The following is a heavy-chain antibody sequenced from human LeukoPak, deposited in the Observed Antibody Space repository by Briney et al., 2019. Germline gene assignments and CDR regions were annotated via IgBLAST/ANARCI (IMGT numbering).Heavy chain of an antibody. Sequence: HTGGSLRLSCAASGFTCSRYAMSWVRQPPGKGLEWVANIRHDESEIYYVDSVKGRFTISRDNAKDSLFLQMNSLRAEDTAVYYCARDPGRSGWDYWGQGALVTVSS. CDR2: IRHDESEI. J-gene: IGHJ4*02. D-gene: IGHD6-19*01. V-gene: IGHV3-7*01. CDR1: GFTCSRYA. CDR3: ARDPGRSGWDY.